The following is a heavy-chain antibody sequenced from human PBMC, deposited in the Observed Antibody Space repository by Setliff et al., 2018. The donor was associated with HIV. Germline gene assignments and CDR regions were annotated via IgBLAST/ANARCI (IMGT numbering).Heavy chain of an antibody. Sequence: SQTLSLPCAISGDSVSSNSAAWNWVRQSPSRGLEWLGGTYFRSKWYNNYAASVEGRITISPDTSRNEFSLQLNSVTPEDTAVYYCARGSYGSVLLWGQGTLVTVSS. D-gene: IGHD6-19*01. CDR1: GDSVSSNSAA. CDR2: TYFRSKWYN. V-gene: IGHV6-1*01. CDR3: ARGSYGSVLL. J-gene: IGHJ4*02.